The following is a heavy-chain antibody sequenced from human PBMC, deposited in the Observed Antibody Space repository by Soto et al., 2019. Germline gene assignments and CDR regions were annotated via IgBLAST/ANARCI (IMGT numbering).Heavy chain of an antibody. J-gene: IGHJ4*02. CDR3: TKDTTTGGLDY. D-gene: IGHD3-16*01. CDR2: ISWNSGRI. V-gene: IGHV3-9*01. Sequence: GGSLRLSCAASGFTFDDYAMHWVRQAPGKGLEWVSGISWNSGRICYADSVKGRFTISRDDAKNSLYLQMNSLRPEDTAFYYCTKDTTTGGLDYWGRATLVTVSS. CDR1: GFTFDDYA.